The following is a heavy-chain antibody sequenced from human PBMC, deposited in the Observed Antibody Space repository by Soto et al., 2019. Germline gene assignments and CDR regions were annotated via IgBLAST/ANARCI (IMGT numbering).Heavy chain of an antibody. CDR3: VKGFGDYHY. Sequence: EVQLLESGGDLVRPGGSLRLSCLVSGFTFRDYVMTWVRQPPGRGLEWVSSISGTGSSTYYTESVKGRFTISRDNSKDTLYLQMDSLRVDDTATYYCVKGFGDYHYWGQGTLATVSA. D-gene: IGHD4-17*01. CDR2: ISGTGSST. J-gene: IGHJ4*02. CDR1: GFTFRDYV. V-gene: IGHV3-23*01.